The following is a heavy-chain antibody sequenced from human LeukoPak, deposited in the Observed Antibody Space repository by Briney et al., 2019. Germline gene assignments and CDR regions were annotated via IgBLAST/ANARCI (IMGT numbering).Heavy chain of an antibody. CDR3: ARGGAGVGAFDI. Sequence: GGSLRLSCVVSGFTVSGYSMTWVRQAPGKGLEWVSIFYRDGSTYYADSVKGRFTISRDNSKNMLFLQMNSLRAEDTAVYYCARGGAGVGAFDIWGQGTMVTVSS. D-gene: IGHD1-14*01. V-gene: IGHV3-66*01. CDR1: GFTVSGYS. J-gene: IGHJ3*02. CDR2: FYRDGST.